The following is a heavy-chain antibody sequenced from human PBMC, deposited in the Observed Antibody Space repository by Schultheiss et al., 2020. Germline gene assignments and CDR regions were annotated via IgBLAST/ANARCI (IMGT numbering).Heavy chain of an antibody. CDR1: GGSVSSGSYY. CDR2: IYYSGST. D-gene: IGHD3-22*01. J-gene: IGHJ4*02. V-gene: IGHV4-61*01. CDR3: AREYGPQRTYYYDSSGYYDY. Sequence: SETLSLTCTVSGGSVSSGSYYWSWIRQPPGKGLEWIGYIYYSGSTNYNPSLKSRVTISVDTSKNQFSLKLSSVTAADTAVYYCAREYGPQRTYYYDSSGYYDYWGQGTLVTVSS.